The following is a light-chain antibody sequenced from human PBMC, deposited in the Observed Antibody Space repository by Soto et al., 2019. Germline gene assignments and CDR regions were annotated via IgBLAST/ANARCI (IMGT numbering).Light chain of an antibody. CDR2: AAS. Sequence: DIQMTQAPSSLSASVGDRVTIPCRANQSISDFLNWYQQKPGKVPKLLIYAASSLHSGVPSRFSGSGSGTDFTLTISSLEPEDIATYYCQQSFSIPVTFGGGTKVEIK. V-gene: IGKV1-39*01. J-gene: IGKJ4*01. CDR1: QSISDF. CDR3: QQSFSIPVT.